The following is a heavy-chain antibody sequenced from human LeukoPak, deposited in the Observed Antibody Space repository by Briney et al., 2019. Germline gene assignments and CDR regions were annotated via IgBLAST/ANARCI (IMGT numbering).Heavy chain of an antibody. J-gene: IGHJ4*02. CDR1: GFTFSSYG. CDR3: ARDYYDSSGYSDY. D-gene: IGHD3-22*01. CDR2: IWYDGSNK. Sequence: GGSLRPSCAASGFTFSSYGMHWVRQAPGKGLEWAAVIWYDGSNKYYADSVKGRFTISRDNSKNTLYLQMNSLRAEDTAVYYCARDYYDSSGYSDYWGQGTLVTVSS. V-gene: IGHV3-33*01.